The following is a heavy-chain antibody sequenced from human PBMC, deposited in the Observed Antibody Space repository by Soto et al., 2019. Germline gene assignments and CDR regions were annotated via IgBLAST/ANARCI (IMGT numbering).Heavy chain of an antibody. Sequence: QPGGSLRLSCAASGFTFSSYGMYWVRQAPGKGLEWVAVISYDGSKKHYADSVKGRFTISRDNSKNTLYLQMNSLRAEDTAVYYCARDMWIQLPRGMDVWGQGTTVTVSS. CDR1: GFTFSSYG. V-gene: IGHV3-30-3*01. J-gene: IGHJ6*02. D-gene: IGHD5-18*01. CDR2: ISYDGSKK. CDR3: ARDMWIQLPRGMDV.